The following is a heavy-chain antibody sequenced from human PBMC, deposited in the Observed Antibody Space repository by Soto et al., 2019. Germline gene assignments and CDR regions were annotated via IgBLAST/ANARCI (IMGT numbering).Heavy chain of an antibody. CDR3: GRGSSWTKVEY. D-gene: IGHD2-15*01. CDR2: IIPIFGPA. Sequence: QVQLVQSEAEVKKPGSSVKVSCKASGGTVSNSAISWLRQAPGQGLEWMGGIIPIFGPAIYARKFRGRVTITADESTSTAYMELSTVRSEDTAVYYCGRGSSWTKVEYWGQGTQVTVSS. CDR1: GGTVSNSA. V-gene: IGHV1-69*01. J-gene: IGHJ4*02.